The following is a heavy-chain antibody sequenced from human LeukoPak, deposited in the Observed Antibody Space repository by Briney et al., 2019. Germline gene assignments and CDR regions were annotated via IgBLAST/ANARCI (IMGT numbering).Heavy chain of an antibody. Sequence: PGGSLRLSCAASGFTFSSYSMNWVRQAPGKGLEWVSSISSSSSYIYYADSVKGRFTISRDNAKTSLYLQMNSLRAEDTAVYYCACTPYGQQLARFDPWGQGTLVTVSS. CDR1: GFTFSSYS. J-gene: IGHJ5*02. V-gene: IGHV3-21*01. CDR2: ISSSSSYI. CDR3: ACTPYGQQLARFDP. D-gene: IGHD6-13*01.